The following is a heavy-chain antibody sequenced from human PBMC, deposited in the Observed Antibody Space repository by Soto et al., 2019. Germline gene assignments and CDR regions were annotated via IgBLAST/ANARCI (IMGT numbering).Heavy chain of an antibody. J-gene: IGHJ6*02. CDR1: GYSFTSYW. CDR2: IDPSDSYT. D-gene: IGHD5-18*01. Sequence: GESLKISCKGSGYSFTSYWISWVRQMPGKGLEWMGRIDPSDSYTNYSPSFQGHVTISADKSISTAYLQWSSLKASDTAMYYCARHLGSIQLWHTSMDVWGQGTTVTVSS. V-gene: IGHV5-10-1*01. CDR3: ARHLGSIQLWHTSMDV.